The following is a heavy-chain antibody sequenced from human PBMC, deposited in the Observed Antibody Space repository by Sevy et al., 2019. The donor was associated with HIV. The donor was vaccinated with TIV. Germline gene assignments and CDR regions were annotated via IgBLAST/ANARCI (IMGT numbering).Heavy chain of an antibody. CDR3: AKDIVAVVGDAFDI. CDR2: NSGSDGAT. Sequence: GGSLRLSCAASGFSFISYAMNWVRQAPGKGLEWVSANSGSDGATYYADSVKGRFSISRDNSKNTLYLQMDSLRAEDTAVYYCAKDIVAVVGDAFDIWGQGTMVTVSS. J-gene: IGHJ3*02. D-gene: IGHD2-15*01. CDR1: GFSFISYA. V-gene: IGHV3-23*01.